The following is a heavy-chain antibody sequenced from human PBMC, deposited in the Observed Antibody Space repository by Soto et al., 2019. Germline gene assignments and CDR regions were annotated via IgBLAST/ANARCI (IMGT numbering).Heavy chain of an antibody. CDR3: ARGGLYDLWGGLFD. V-gene: IGHV4-30-4*01. Sequence: QAQLQESGPGLVRPSQTLSLSCSVSGASVTSGDYYWNWIRQTPGTGLEWLGYMHDSGTTSYNPSIKSRVTRLRDTSMNQFSLKLSSGSAADTAVYFCARGGLYDLWGGLFDGGQGIRVTVSS. J-gene: IGHJ4*02. CDR2: MHDSGTT. CDR1: GASVTSGDYY. D-gene: IGHD3-3*01.